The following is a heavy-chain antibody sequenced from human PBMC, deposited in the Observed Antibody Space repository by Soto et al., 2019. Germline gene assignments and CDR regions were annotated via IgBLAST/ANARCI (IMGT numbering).Heavy chain of an antibody. CDR1: GFTFSNAW. J-gene: IGHJ4*02. Sequence: GGSLRLSCAASGFTFSNAWMNWVRQAPGKGLEWVGRIKSKTDGGTTDYAAPVKGRFTISRDDSKNTLYLQMNSLKTEDTAVYYCTTWLRQWLSLFDYWGQGTLVTVSS. D-gene: IGHD6-19*01. CDR2: IKSKTDGGTT. CDR3: TTWLRQWLSLFDY. V-gene: IGHV3-15*07.